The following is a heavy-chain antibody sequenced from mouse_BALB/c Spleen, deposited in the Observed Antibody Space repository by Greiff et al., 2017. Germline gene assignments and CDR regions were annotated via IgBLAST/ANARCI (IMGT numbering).Heavy chain of an antibody. D-gene: IGHD1-1*02. J-gene: IGHJ2*01. CDR2: INPYNGAT. CDR1: GYSFTGYY. Sequence: VQLQQSGPELVKPGASVKISCKASGYSFTGYYMHWVKQSHVKSLEWIGRINPYNGATSYNQNFKDKASLTVDKSSRTAYMELHSLTSEDSAVYYCARGGGYYFDYWGQGTTLTVSS. V-gene: IGHV1-31*01. CDR3: ARGGGYYFDY.